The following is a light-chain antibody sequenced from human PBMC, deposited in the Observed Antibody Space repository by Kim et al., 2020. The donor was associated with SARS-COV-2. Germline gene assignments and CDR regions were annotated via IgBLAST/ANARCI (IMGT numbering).Light chain of an antibody. V-gene: IGKV1-5*01. CDR1: QSISTW. Sequence: DIQMTQSPSTLSASVGDRVTITCRASQSISTWVAWYQQKPGKAPKLLIYAASTLESGVPSRFSGSGSGTEFTLTISSLQPEDFATYYWQQYNSQPGTFGQGTKVDIK. CDR3: QQYNSQPGT. J-gene: IGKJ1*01. CDR2: AAS.